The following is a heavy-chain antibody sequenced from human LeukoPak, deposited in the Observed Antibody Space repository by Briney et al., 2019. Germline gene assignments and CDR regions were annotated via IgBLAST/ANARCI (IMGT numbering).Heavy chain of an antibody. CDR3: ARGYWYFDL. CDR1: GGSLSGYY. J-gene: IGHJ2*01. V-gene: IGHV4-34*01. Sequence: SETLSLTCAVYGGSLSGYYWSWIRQPPGKGLEWIGEINHSGSTNYNPSLKSRVTISVDTSKNQFSLKLSSVTAADTAVYYCARGYWYFDLWGRGTLVTVSS. CDR2: INHSGST.